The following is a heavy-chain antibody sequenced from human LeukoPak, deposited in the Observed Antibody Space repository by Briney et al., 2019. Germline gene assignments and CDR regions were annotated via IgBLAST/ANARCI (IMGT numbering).Heavy chain of an antibody. CDR1: GFTFSSYA. Sequence: GGSLRLSCAASGFTFSSYAMSWVRQAPGKGLEWVSAISGSGGSTYYADSVKGRFTISRDNSKNTLYLQMNSLRAEDTAVYYCAKGSRVGATVGDAFDIRGQGTMVTVSS. D-gene: IGHD1-26*01. CDR3: AKGSRVGATVGDAFDI. J-gene: IGHJ3*02. CDR2: ISGSGGST. V-gene: IGHV3-23*01.